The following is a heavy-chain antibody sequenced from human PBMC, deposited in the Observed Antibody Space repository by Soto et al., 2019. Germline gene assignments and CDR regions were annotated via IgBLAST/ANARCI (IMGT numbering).Heavy chain of an antibody. Sequence: PGGSLRLSCAASGFTFEDYAMHWVRQTSGKGLEWVAGISWSSGTIGYADSVKGRFTISRDNAKNSLYMQMNSLRAEDTAFYYCVKDLAKRSAYSGWFDSWGQGTLVTVSS. J-gene: IGHJ5*01. CDR2: ISWSSGTI. CDR3: VKDLAKRSAYSGWFDS. D-gene: IGHD3-3*01. V-gene: IGHV3-9*01. CDR1: GFTFEDYA.